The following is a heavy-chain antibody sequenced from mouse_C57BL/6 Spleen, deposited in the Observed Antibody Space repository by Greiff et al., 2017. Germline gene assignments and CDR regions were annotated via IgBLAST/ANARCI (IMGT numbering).Heavy chain of an antibody. Sequence: VQLKQSGAELVRPGASVKLSCTASGFNIKDDYMHWVKQRPEQGLAWIGWIDPENGDTEYASKFQGKATITADTSSNTAYLQLSSLTSEDTAVYYCTTPYYGSTHWYFDVWGTGTTVTVSS. CDR2: IDPENGDT. J-gene: IGHJ1*03. D-gene: IGHD1-1*01. CDR3: TTPYYGSTHWYFDV. CDR1: GFNIKDDY. V-gene: IGHV14-4*01.